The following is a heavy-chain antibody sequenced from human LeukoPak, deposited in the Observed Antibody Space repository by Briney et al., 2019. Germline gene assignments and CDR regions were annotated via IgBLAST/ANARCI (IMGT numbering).Heavy chain of an antibody. CDR3: ATLWFGELGLY. D-gene: IGHD3-10*01. J-gene: IGHJ4*02. V-gene: IGHV3-23*01. CDR1: GFTFRSYA. Sequence: GGSLRLSCPASGFTFRSYAMSWVRQAQGKGLDWVSAISGSGGSTYYADSVKGRFTISRDNSKNTLSLQMNSLRAEDTAVYYCATLWFGELGLYWGQGTLVSVSS. CDR2: ISGSGGST.